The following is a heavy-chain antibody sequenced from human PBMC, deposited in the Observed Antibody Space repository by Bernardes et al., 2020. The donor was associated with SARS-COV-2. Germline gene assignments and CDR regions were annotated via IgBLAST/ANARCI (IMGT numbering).Heavy chain of an antibody. CDR2: INPHSGGT. J-gene: IGHJ3*02. V-gene: IGHV1-2*02. CDR1: GYTLSDYY. Sequence: ASVKASCKASGYTLSDYYMHWVRQAPGQGLEWMGWINPHSGGTNYAQKFQGRVTVTRDTSISTAYMELSRLTSDDTAVYYCARDLDRLYSGSRTDAFDIWGQGTMVTVSS. D-gene: IGHD1-26*01. CDR3: ARDLDRLYSGSRTDAFDI.